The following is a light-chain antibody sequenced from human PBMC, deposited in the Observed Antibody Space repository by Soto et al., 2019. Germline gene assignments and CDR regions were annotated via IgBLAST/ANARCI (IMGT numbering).Light chain of an antibody. Sequence: ETVLTQSPGTLSLSPGDRATLSCRASQRVSNSYLAWYQQKPGQAPRLLIYHASTSATGIPDRFSVSGSGTDFTLTISRLEPEDVAVYYCQQYGNSPRTFGSGTKVDIK. CDR2: HAS. CDR3: QQYGNSPRT. CDR1: QRVSNSY. J-gene: IGKJ3*01. V-gene: IGKV3-20*01.